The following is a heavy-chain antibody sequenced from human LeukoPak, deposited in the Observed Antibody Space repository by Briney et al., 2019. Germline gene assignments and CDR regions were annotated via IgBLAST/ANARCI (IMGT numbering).Heavy chain of an antibody. CDR2: ST. D-gene: IGHD3-22*01. Sequence: STNYNPSLKSPVTISVDTSKNQFSLKLSSVTAADTAVYYCARGHLPDYYYDSSGYYSPFDYWGQGTLVTVSS. V-gene: IGHV4-34*01. J-gene: IGHJ4*02. CDR3: ARGHLPDYYYDSSGYYSPFDY.